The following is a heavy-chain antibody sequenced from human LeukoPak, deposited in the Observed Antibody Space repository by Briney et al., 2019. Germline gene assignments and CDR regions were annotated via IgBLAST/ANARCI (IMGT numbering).Heavy chain of an antibody. V-gene: IGHV4-59*01. CDR1: GGSISSYY. Sequence: SETLSLTCTVSGGSISSYYWSWIRQPPGKGLEWIGYIYYSGSTNYNPSLKSRVTISVDTSKNQFSLKLSSVTAADTAVYYCARLRSGWYLNFDYWGQGTLVTVSS. CDR3: ARLRSGWYLNFDY. J-gene: IGHJ4*02. D-gene: IGHD6-19*01. CDR2: IYYSGST.